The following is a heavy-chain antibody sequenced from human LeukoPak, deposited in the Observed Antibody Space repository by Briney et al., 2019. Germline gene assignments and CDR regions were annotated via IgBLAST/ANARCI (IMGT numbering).Heavy chain of an antibody. Sequence: SVKVSCKASGGTFSSYAISWVRQAPGQGLEWMGGIIPIFGTANYAQKFQGRVTITADESTSTAYMELSSLRSEDTAVYYCARGSYGYGDYYYYYGMDVWGQGTMVTVSS. V-gene: IGHV1-69*01. CDR1: GGTFSSYA. CDR2: IIPIFGTA. CDR3: ARGSYGYGDYYYYYGMDV. D-gene: IGHD5-18*01. J-gene: IGHJ6*02.